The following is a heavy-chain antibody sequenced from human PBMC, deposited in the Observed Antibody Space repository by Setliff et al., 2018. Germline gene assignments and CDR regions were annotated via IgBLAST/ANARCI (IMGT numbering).Heavy chain of an antibody. J-gene: IGHJ4*02. CDR3: ARLSQGDGYNYRYYFEY. V-gene: IGHV4-39*01. CDR2: IYYSGST. CDR1: GGSISSSSYY. Sequence: ASETLSLTCTVSGGSISSSSYYWGWIRQPPGKGLEWIGSIYYSGSTYYNPSLKSRVTISVDTPKNQFSLKLSSVTAADTAVYYCARLSQGDGYNYRYYFEYWGQGTLVTVSS. D-gene: IGHD1-1*01.